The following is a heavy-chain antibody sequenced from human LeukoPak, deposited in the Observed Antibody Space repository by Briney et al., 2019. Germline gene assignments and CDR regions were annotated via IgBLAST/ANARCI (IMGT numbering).Heavy chain of an antibody. D-gene: IGHD6-6*01. V-gene: IGHV3-23*01. CDR2: ISSSGGST. Sequence: RGSLRLSCAASGFTFSNYAMSWVRQAPGKGLEWVSVISSSGGSTYSADSVKGRFTISRDNSKNTLYLQMNSLRAEDTAVYYCAKSLVDASRGRYFDYWGQGTLVTVSS. J-gene: IGHJ4*02. CDR1: GFTFSNYA. CDR3: AKSLVDASRGRYFDY.